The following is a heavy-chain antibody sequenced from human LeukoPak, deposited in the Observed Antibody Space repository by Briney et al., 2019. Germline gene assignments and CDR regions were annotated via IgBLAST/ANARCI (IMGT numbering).Heavy chain of an antibody. CDR3: VRDSGYGGSYYYYYMDV. V-gene: IGHV3-23*01. CDR1: GFTFSNYA. J-gene: IGHJ6*03. D-gene: IGHD4-23*01. Sequence: GGSLRLSCAASGFTFSNYAMSWVRQAPGKGLEWVSTISGGGITTYYADSAKGRVTISRDNAQSTLFLQVRSLRVEDTAIYFCVRDSGYGGSYYYYYMDVWGKGTPVTVSS. CDR2: ISGGGITT.